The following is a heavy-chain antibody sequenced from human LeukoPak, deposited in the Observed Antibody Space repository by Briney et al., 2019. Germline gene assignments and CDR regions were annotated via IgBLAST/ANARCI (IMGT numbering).Heavy chain of an antibody. CDR1: GGSIGSYY. D-gene: IGHD2-15*01. V-gene: IGHV4-59*01. J-gene: IGHJ5*02. CDR3: ARAPYCSGGSCYRPGSWFDP. Sequence: SETLSLTCTVSGGSIGSYYWSWIRQPPGQGQEWIGYIYYSGSTNYNPSLKSRVTISVDTSTNQFSLKLSSVTAADTAVYYCARAPYCSGGSCYRPGSWFDPWGQGTLVTVSS. CDR2: IYYSGST.